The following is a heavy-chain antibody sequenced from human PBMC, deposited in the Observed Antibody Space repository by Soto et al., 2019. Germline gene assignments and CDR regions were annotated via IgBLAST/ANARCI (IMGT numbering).Heavy chain of an antibody. V-gene: IGHV3-23*01. D-gene: IGHD3-10*01. CDR2: ISGSGEST. J-gene: IGHJ4*02. Sequence: GGSLRLSCAASGFTFSSYAMSWVRQAPGKGLEWVSSISGSGESTYYADSVKGRLSISRDNSKNTLYLQMNSLRAEDTAVYYCAKRREGGYYIFDYWGQGTPVTVSS. CDR3: AKRREGGYYIFDY. CDR1: GFTFSSYA.